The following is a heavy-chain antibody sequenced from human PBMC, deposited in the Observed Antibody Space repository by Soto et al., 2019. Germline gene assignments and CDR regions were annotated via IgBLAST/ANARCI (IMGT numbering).Heavy chain of an antibody. CDR1: GFTFSSYA. CDR3: ARDPGRWLQYRGLDY. J-gene: IGHJ4*02. V-gene: IGHV3-30-3*01. Sequence: QVQLVESGGGVVQPGRSLRLSCAASGFTFSSYAMHWVRQAPGKGLEWVAVISYDGSNKYYADSVKGRFTISRDNSKNTLYLPMNSLRAEDTAVYYCARDPGRWLQYRGLDYWGQGTLVTVSS. D-gene: IGHD5-12*01. CDR2: ISYDGSNK.